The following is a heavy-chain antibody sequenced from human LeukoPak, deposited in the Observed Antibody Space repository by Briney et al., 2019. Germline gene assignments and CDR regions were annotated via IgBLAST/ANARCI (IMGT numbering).Heavy chain of an antibody. CDR2: IYYTGST. V-gene: IGHV4-59*01. CDR3: ARVVYSGYDFRGAMDV. D-gene: IGHD5-12*01. J-gene: IGHJ6*03. Sequence: ASETLSLTCTVSGGSISSYYWSWIRQPPGKGLEWIGYIYYTGSTNHNPSLKSRVTISVDTSKNQFSLKLSSVTAADTAVYYCARVVYSGYDFRGAMDVWGKGTTVTVSS. CDR1: GGSISSYY.